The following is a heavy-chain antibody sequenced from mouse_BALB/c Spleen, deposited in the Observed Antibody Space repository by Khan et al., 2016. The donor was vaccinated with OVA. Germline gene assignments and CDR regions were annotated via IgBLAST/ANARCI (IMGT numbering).Heavy chain of an antibody. CDR1: GYTFSTYW. J-gene: IGHJ2*01. CDR3: ARDRIDY. V-gene: IGHV1-7*01. Sequence: QVQLQQSGAELAKPGASVKMSCKTSGYTFSTYWIHWVKQRPGQGLEWIGYINPSSGYTYYNQRFNDKATLTADKSSSTAYMQLSSLTSEDSAVYYCARDRIDYWGQGTTLTVSS. CDR2: INPSSGYT.